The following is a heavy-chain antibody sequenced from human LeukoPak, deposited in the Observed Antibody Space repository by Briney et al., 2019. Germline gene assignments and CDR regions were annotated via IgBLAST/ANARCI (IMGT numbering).Heavy chain of an antibody. CDR2: IYSGGST. D-gene: IGHD3-22*01. J-gene: IGHJ4*02. CDR3: ARDLPQGSSGCYGYGFDY. CDR1: GFTVSSNY. Sequence: GGSLRLSCAASGFTVSSNYMSWVRQAPGKGLEWVSVIYSGGSTYYADSVKGRFTISRDNAKDSLYLQMNSLRAEDTAVYYCARDLPQGSSGCYGYGFDYWGQGTLVTVSS. V-gene: IGHV3-53*01.